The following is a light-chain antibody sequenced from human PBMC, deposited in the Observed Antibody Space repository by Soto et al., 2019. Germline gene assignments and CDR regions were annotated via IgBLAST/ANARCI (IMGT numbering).Light chain of an antibody. Sequence: QSALTQPPSASGSPGQSVTISCTGTSSDIGGYNFVSWYQYHPDKAPKLMIYEITKRPSGVPARFSGSKSDNTASLTVSGLLAEDEADYYCSSYAGSNNYVFGTGTKVTVL. CDR3: SSYAGSNNYV. V-gene: IGLV2-8*01. CDR1: SSDIGGYNF. CDR2: EIT. J-gene: IGLJ1*01.